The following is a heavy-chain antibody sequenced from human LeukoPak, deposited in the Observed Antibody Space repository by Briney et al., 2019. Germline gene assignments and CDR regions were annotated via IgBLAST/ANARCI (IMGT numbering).Heavy chain of an antibody. CDR3: ARYGLLNISEINGFDI. J-gene: IGHJ3*02. Sequence: PSETLSLTCTVSGGSISSYYWSWIRQPAGKGLGWIGRIYTSGSTNYNPSLKSRVTMSVDTSKNQFSLKLTSVTAADTAVYYCARYGLLNISEINGFDIWGRGTMVTVSS. CDR2: IYTSGST. V-gene: IGHV4-4*07. D-gene: IGHD2/OR15-2a*01. CDR1: GGSISSYY.